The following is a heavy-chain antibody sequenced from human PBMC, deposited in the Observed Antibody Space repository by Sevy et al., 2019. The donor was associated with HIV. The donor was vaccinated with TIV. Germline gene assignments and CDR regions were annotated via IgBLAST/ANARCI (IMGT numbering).Heavy chain of an antibody. CDR3: ARAGDWEPCVDY. J-gene: IGHJ4*02. CDR1: GFTFSDYY. CDR2: ISSSGSTI. Sequence: GGSLRLSCAVSGFTFSDYYMSWIRQAPEKGLEWLSYISSSGSTIYYAESVKGRFTKSRDNAKNALYLQMSSLRAEETAFYYSARAGDWEPCVDYWGQGTLVTVSS. V-gene: IGHV3-11*01. D-gene: IGHD1-26*01.